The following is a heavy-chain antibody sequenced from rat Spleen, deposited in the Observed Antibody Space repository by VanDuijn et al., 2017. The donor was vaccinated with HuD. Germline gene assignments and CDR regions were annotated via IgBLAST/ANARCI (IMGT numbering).Heavy chain of an antibody. CDR1: GFTFSDYY. CDR3: ARRHYGYTDYFDY. Sequence: EVQLVESGGGLVQPGRSLKLSCAASGFTFSDYYMAWVRQAPTKGLEWVAYISSGGGGIYYPDSVQGRFTISRHNAKSTLYLQMDSLRSEDTATYYCARRHYGYTDYFDYWGQGVMVTVSS. D-gene: IGHD1-6*01. CDR2: ISSGGGGI. V-gene: IGHV5-25*01. J-gene: IGHJ2*01.